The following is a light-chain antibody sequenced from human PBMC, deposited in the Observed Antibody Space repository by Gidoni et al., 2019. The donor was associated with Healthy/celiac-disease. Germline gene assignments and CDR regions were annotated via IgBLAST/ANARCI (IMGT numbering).Light chain of an antibody. Sequence: EILMTQSPATLSVSPGERAPLSCRASQSVSSNLAWYQQKPGQAPRLLIYGASTRATGIPARFSGSGSGTEFTLTISSLQSEDFAVYYCQQYNNWPPVTFGGGTKVEIK. CDR1: QSVSSN. CDR2: GAS. CDR3: QQYNNWPPVT. V-gene: IGKV3-15*01. J-gene: IGKJ4*01.